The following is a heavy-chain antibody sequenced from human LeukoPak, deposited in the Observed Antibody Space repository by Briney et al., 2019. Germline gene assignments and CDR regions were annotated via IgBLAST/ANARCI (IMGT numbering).Heavy chain of an antibody. CDR3: ARGRSATPPVDY. V-gene: IGHV1-2*04. CDR2: INPNSGGT. J-gene: IGHJ4*02. CDR1: GYTFTGYY. Sequence: RRASVKDSCKASGYTFTGYYMHSVRQAPGQRLEWMGWINPNSGGTNYAQKFQGWVTMTRDTSISTAYMELSRLRSDDTAVYYCARGRSATPPVDYWGQGTLVTVSS. D-gene: IGHD3-10*01.